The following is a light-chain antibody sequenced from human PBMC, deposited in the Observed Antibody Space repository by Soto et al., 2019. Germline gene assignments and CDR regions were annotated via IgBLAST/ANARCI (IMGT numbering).Light chain of an antibody. V-gene: IGLV2-11*01. CDR1: SSDVDDYNY. Sequence: QSALTQPRSVSGSPGQSVTISCTGTSSDVDDYNYVSRYQQHPDTAPKLMIYDVTKRPSGVPDRFSGSKSGNTASLTISGLQAEDEADYYCCSYAGGYVFEVIFGGGTKLTVL. CDR3: CSYAGGYVFEVI. CDR2: DVT. J-gene: IGLJ2*01.